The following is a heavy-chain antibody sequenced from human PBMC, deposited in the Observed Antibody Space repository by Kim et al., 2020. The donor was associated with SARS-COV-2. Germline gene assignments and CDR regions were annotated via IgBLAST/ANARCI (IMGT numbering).Heavy chain of an antibody. J-gene: IGHJ4*02. D-gene: IGHD1-26*01. CDR3: ARGGYSGSYFIGARTDY. CDR1: GYTFTGYY. CDR2: INPNSGGT. V-gene: IGHV1-2*02. Sequence: ASVKVSCKASGYTFTGYYMHWVRQAPGQGLEWMGWINPNSGGTNYAQKFQGRVTMTRDTSISTAYMELSRLRSDDTAVYYCARGGYSGSYFIGARTDYWGQGTLVTVSS.